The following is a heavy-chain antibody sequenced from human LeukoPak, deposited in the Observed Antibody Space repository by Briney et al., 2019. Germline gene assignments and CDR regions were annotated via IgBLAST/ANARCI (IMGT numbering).Heavy chain of an antibody. Sequence: GGSLRLSCAASGFTFSDYTMNWVRQAPGKGLEWVSSIGSVTTYIYYADSVKGRFTISRDNAKNSLSLQMNSLRAEDTAVYYCSRAIAGAGPYFFDYWGQGTLVTVSS. CDR3: SRAIAGAGPYFFDY. CDR2: IGSVTTYI. CDR1: GFTFSDYT. J-gene: IGHJ4*02. V-gene: IGHV3-21*01. D-gene: IGHD6-19*01.